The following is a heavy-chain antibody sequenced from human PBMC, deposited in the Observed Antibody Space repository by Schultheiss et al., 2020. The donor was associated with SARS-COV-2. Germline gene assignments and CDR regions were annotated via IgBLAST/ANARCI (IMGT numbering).Heavy chain of an antibody. V-gene: IGHV4-38-2*01. CDR1: GCLISSGYY. J-gene: IGHJ6*02. CDR2: IYHSGST. D-gene: IGHD3-10*01. Sequence: SETLSLTCVVSGCLISSGYYWGWVRQPPGKGLEWIASIYHSGSTNYNPSLKSRVTISVDTSKNQFSLKLSSVTAADTAVYYCARVGETTYYGNYYYGMDVWGQGTTVTVSS. CDR3: ARVGETTYYGNYYYGMDV.